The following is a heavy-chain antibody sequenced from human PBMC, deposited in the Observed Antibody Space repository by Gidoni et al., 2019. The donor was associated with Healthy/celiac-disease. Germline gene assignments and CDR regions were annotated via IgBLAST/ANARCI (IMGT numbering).Heavy chain of an antibody. J-gene: IGHJ5*02. CDR2: ISWNSGSI. Sequence: EVQLVESGGGLVQPGRSLRLSCAASGFTLDDYAMHWVRQAPGKGLEWVSGISWNSGSIGYADSVKGRFTISRDNAKNSLYLQMNSLRAEDTALYYCAKGQEYSSGWYDWFDPWGQGTLVTVSS. CDR3: AKGQEYSSGWYDWFDP. CDR1: GFTLDDYA. D-gene: IGHD6-19*01. V-gene: IGHV3-9*01.